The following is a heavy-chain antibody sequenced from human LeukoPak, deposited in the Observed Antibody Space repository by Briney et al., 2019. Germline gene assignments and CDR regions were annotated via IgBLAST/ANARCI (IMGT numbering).Heavy chain of an antibody. V-gene: IGHV4-38-2*02. D-gene: IGHD1-26*01. CDR1: GYSISTNYY. CDR3: VTPRSWELSDVAV. CDR2: VYHNGET. J-gene: IGHJ6*04. Sequence: PSETLSLTCTVSGYSISTNYYWAWIRQSPGTGLEWIGSVYHNGETYYNPSLKSRVIISVDTSKNEFSLRLTSVPAADTAVFYCVTPRSWELSDVAVWGKGTTVIVSS.